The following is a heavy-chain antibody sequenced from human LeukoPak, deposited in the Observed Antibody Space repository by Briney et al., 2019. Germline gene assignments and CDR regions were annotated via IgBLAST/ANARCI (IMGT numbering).Heavy chain of an antibody. V-gene: IGHV3-30*03. CDR1: GFSFTSYG. CDR2: ITYDGYYK. Sequence: PGGSLRLSCAASGFSFTSYGMHWVRQAPGKGLEWVALITYDGYYKYSSDSVKGRFTISSDTSKNTLYLQMNSLRAEDTAVYYCARDLSPVVRASPMGYWGQGTLVTVSS. D-gene: IGHD3-10*01. J-gene: IGHJ4*02. CDR3: ARDLSPVVRASPMGY.